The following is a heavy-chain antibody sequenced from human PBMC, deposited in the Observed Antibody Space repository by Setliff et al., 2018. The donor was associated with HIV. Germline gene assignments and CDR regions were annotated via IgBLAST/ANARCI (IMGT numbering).Heavy chain of an antibody. CDR1: GFTFSDYV. CDR2: ISYDGSS. CDR3: ARDSPLSHFDY. J-gene: IGHJ4*02. V-gene: IGHV3-30*14. Sequence: GGSLRLSCAASGFTFSDYVMYWVRQAPGKGLEWVTVISYDGSSYYADSVRGRFTISRDNYKNTLYLQMNSLRPEDTAVYYCARDSPLSHFDYWGQGILVTVSS.